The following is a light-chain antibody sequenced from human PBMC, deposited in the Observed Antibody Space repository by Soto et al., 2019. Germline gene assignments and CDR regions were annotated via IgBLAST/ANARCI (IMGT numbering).Light chain of an antibody. CDR1: QDIRID. J-gene: IGKJ3*01. Sequence: ALQMTQSPSSLSASVGDRVTITCRASQDIRIDLSWYQHKPGKAPKLLIYAASNLESGVPSRFSASGSGTDFTLTISSLQPEDLATYFCLQDYNYPRTFGPGTKVDMK. CDR3: LQDYNYPRT. CDR2: AAS. V-gene: IGKV1-6*01.